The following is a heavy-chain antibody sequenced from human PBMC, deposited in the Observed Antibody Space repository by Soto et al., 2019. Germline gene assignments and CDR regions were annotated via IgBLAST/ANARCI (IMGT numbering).Heavy chain of an antibody. Sequence: SETLSLTCTASGGPVRCAFSYWSWSRQPPGKGPEWMGYLSSTRTTYYTPPLRNRATISVDESSNLLSLRLSSVTAADPAVYSCARELEGGVFDICGRGTLVTVSS. CDR1: GGPVRCAFSY. CDR3: ARELEGGVFDI. J-gene: IGHJ3*02. V-gene: IGHV4-30-4*01. CDR2: LSSTRTT. D-gene: IGHD2-8*02.